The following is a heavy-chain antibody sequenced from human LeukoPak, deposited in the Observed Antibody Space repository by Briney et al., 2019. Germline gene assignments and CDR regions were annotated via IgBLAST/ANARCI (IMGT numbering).Heavy chain of an antibody. CDR1: GGSISSSSYY. CDR3: ARLGDWPAYYYYGMDV. J-gene: IGHJ6*02. Sequence: SETLSLTCTVSGGSISSSSYYWGWIRQPPGKGLEWIGSIYYSGSTNYNPSLKSRVTISVDTSKNQFSLKLSSVTAADTAVYYCARLGDWPAYYYYGMDVWGQGTTVTVSS. V-gene: IGHV4-39*07. D-gene: IGHD2-21*02. CDR2: IYYSGST.